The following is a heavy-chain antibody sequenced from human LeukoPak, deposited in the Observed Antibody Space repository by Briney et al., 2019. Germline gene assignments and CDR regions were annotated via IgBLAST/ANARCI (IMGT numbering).Heavy chain of an antibody. CDR2: TSYSGST. CDR1: GGSISSNY. D-gene: IGHD2-8*02. CDR3: ARGTGGTAWHTDS. Sequence: SETLSLTCTVSGGSISSNYWTWIRQPPGKGLEWIGDTSYSGSTNYNPSLRSRVTLSLDTSKNQSSLKVTSVTAADTAVYSCARGTGGTAWHTDSWGQGTLVTVSS. V-gene: IGHV4-59*01. J-gene: IGHJ4*02.